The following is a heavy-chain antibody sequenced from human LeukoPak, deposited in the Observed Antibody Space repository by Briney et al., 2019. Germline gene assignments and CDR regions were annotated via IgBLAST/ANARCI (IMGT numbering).Heavy chain of an antibody. V-gene: IGHV1-2*02. CDR2: INPNSGGT. Sequence: ASVKVSCKASGYTFTGYYMHWVRQAPGQGLEWMGWINPNSGGTNYAQKFQGRVTMTRDTSISTAYMELSRLRSDDTALYYCAREHVAARTFDYWGQGTLVTVSA. CDR1: GYTFTGYY. J-gene: IGHJ4*02. D-gene: IGHD6-6*01. CDR3: AREHVAARTFDY.